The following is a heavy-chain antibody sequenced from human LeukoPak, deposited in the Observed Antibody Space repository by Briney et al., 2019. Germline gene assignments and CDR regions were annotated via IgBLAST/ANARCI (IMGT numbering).Heavy chain of an antibody. V-gene: IGHV6-1*01. D-gene: IGHD6-13*01. CDR1: GDSVSSNTGA. J-gene: IGHJ4*02. Sequence: SQTLSLSCGISGDSVSSNTGAWNWIRQSPSRGLEWLGKTYYRSKWNNDYAVSVKDRITINPDTSKDQFSLQLNSVTPEDTAVYYCARGSGTLDYWGQGTLVTVSS. CDR3: ARGSGTLDY. CDR2: TYYRSKWNN.